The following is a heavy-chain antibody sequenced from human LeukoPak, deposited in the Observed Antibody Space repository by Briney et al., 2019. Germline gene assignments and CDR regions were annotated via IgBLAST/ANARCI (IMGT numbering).Heavy chain of an antibody. CDR3: ARAAYASGPDY. J-gene: IGHJ4*02. CDR1: GFTFSNYG. CDR2: ISSSSDAM. V-gene: IGHV3-48*01. D-gene: IGHD3-10*01. Sequence: PGGSLRLSCAASGFTFSNYGINWVRQTPGKGLEWVSYISSSSDAMHYADSVRGRLTISRDNGKNSLYLQMNSLRAEDTAAYYCARAAYASGPDYWGQGTLVTVSS.